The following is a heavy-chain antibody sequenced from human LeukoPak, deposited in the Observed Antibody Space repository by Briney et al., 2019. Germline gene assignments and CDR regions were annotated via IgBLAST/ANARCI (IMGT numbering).Heavy chain of an antibody. D-gene: IGHD5-12*01. V-gene: IGHV3-30-3*01. Sequence: GRSLRLSCAASGFTFSSYAMHWVRQAPGKGLEWVAVISYDGSNKYYADSVKGRFTISRDNSKNTLYLQMNSLRAGDTAVYYCAKGDIVATLPPFDYWGQGTLVTVSS. CDR1: GFTFSSYA. CDR2: ISYDGSNK. CDR3: AKGDIVATLPPFDY. J-gene: IGHJ4*02.